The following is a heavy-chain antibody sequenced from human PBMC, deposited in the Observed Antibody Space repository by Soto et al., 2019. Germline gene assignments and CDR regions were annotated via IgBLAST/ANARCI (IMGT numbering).Heavy chain of an antibody. V-gene: IGHV1-46*01. D-gene: IGHD2-15*01. J-gene: IGHJ4*02. Sequence: ASVKVSCKASGYTFTRYYMHWVRQAPGQGLEWMGGINPGGGDTSYAQKFQGRVTMTEDTSTDTAYMELSSLRSEDTAVYYCATGSRWYGFDYWGQGTLVTVSS. CDR1: GYTFTRYY. CDR3: ATGSRWYGFDY. CDR2: INPGGGDT.